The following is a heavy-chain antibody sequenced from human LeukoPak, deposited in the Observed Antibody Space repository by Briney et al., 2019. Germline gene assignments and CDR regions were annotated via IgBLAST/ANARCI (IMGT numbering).Heavy chain of an antibody. V-gene: IGHV4-34*01. Sequence: PSETLSLTCAVYGGSFSGYYWSWIRQPPGKGLEWIGEINHSGSTNYNPSLKSRVTISVDTSKNQFSLKLSSVTAADTAVYYCARGVKDIVVVPAATIDYWGQGTLVTVSS. CDR1: GGSFSGYY. J-gene: IGHJ4*02. D-gene: IGHD2-2*01. CDR3: ARGVKDIVVVPAATIDY. CDR2: INHSGST.